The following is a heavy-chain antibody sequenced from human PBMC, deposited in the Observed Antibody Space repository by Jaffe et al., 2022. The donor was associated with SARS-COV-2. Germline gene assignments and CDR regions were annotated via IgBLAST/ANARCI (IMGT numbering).Heavy chain of an antibody. V-gene: IGHV4-39*02. CDR2: ISYSGST. J-gene: IGHJ4*02. Sequence: QLQLQESGPGLVKPSETLSLTCTVSGGSISSTNYYWGWIRQPPGKGLEWFGSISYSGSTHYNPSLGSRIAISVDMSKNHFSLKVSSVTAADTAVYFCGSHGADSPYPRIEYWGQGTLVTVSS. CDR3: GSHGADSPYPRIEY. D-gene: IGHD3-22*01. CDR1: GGSISSTNYY.